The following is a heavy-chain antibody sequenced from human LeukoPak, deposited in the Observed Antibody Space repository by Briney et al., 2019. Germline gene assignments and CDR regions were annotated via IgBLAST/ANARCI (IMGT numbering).Heavy chain of an antibody. CDR3: AREGQQLVQDAFDI. D-gene: IGHD6-13*01. V-gene: IGHV4-59*01. CDR2: IYYSGST. Sequence: SETLSLTCTVSGGSISSYYWSWIRQPPGKGLEWIGYIYYSGSTHYNPSLKSRVTISVDTSKNQFSLKLSSVTAADTAVYYCAREGQQLVQDAFDIWGQGTMVTVSS. J-gene: IGHJ3*02. CDR1: GGSISSYY.